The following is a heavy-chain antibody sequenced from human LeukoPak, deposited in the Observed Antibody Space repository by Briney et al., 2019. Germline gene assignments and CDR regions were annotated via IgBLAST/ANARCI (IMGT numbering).Heavy chain of an antibody. Sequence: PSETLSLTSTVSGGSVNSHYWIWIRQPPGKGLEWIGYLYFSGSTGYNPSLKSRVSISVETSKNQFSLRLSSVTAADTDVYYCARPYDSSGYYIRGAFDIWGQGAMVTVS. CDR3: ARPYDSSGYYIRGAFDI. CDR2: LYFSGST. CDR1: GGSVNSHY. J-gene: IGHJ3*02. D-gene: IGHD3-22*01. V-gene: IGHV4-59*02.